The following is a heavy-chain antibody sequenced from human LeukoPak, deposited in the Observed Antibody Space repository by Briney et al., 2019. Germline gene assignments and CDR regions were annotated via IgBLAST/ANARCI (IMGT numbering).Heavy chain of an antibody. CDR1: GYTFTSYY. V-gene: IGHV1-46*01. J-gene: IGHJ5*02. CDR3: ARDLRVMFGEYGNWFDP. CDR2: INPSGGST. D-gene: IGHD3-10*02. Sequence: ASVKVSCKASGYTFTSYYTHWVRQAPGQGLEWMGIINPSGGSTSYAQKFQGRVTMTRDTSTSTVYMELSSLRSEDTAVYYCARDLRVMFGEYGNWFDPWGQGTLVTVSS.